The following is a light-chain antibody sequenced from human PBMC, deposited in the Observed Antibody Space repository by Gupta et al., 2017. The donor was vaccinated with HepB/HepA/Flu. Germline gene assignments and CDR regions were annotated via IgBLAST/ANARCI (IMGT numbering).Light chain of an antibody. CDR3: SSDTSSTTLDVV. CDR1: SSDVGGYNY. J-gene: IGLJ2*01. V-gene: IGLV2-14*03. CDR2: NVN. Sequence: QSALTQPASVSGSPGPSITISCTGTSSDVGGYNYVSWYQFHPGKAPTRIIYNVNNRPSGMSDRFSGSKSGNTASLTISGLQADDEADDYCSSDTSSTTLDVVFGGGTKVNVL.